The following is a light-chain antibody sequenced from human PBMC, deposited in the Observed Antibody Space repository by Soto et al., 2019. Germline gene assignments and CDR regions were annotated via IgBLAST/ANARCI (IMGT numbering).Light chain of an antibody. CDR3: QQYNNWPPWT. Sequence: EVVMTQSPATLSVSPGERVTLSCRASQSISSDLAWYQQKPGQAPRLLIYGDSTRVTDIPARFSGSGSGTEFTPTISSLQSEDFAVYYCQQYNNWPPWTFGQGTKVEIK. CDR1: QSISSD. V-gene: IGKV3-15*01. J-gene: IGKJ1*01. CDR2: GDS.